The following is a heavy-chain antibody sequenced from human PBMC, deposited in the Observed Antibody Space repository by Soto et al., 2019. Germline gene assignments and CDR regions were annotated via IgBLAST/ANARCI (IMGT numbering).Heavy chain of an antibody. CDR2: VHHSWGS. V-gene: IGHV4-59*08. J-gene: IGHJ6*02. D-gene: IGHD3-10*01. Sequence: QVQLQESGPGLVKPSETLSLSCTVSGGSINSYYWSWIRQSPGKRMEWIGYVHHSWGSSYNPSLQSRVAISLDKSKSQFSLNVTSVTATDTAVYYCARQGFGPLHGLVDVWGQGTTVTVSS. CDR1: GGSINSYY. CDR3: ARQGFGPLHGLVDV.